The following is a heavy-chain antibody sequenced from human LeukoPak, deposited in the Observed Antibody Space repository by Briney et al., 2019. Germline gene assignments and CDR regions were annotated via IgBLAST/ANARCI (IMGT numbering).Heavy chain of an antibody. V-gene: IGHV1-2*06. CDR1: GYTFTGYY. CDR2: INPNSGGT. J-gene: IGHJ4*02. Sequence: ASVEVSCKASGYTFTGYYMPWVRQAPGQGLEWMGRINPNSGGTNYAQKFQGRATMTRDTSISTAYMELSRLRSDDTAVYYCARDIARWSGSYSVSDYWGQGTLVTVSS. CDR3: ARDIARWSGSYSVSDY. D-gene: IGHD1-26*01.